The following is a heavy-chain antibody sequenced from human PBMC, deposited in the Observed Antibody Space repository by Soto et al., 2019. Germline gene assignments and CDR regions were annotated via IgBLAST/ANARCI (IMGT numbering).Heavy chain of an antibody. D-gene: IGHD6-6*01. CDR3: ARRDVAARGYYFDY. CDR2: IYYSGST. J-gene: IGHJ4*02. CDR1: GGSISSYY. V-gene: IGHV4-59*01. Sequence: SETLSLTYTVSGGSISSYYWSWIRQPPGKGLEWIGYIYYSGSTNYNPSLKSRVTISVDTSKNQFSLKLSSVTAADTAVYYCARRDVAARGYYFDYWGQGTLVTVSS.